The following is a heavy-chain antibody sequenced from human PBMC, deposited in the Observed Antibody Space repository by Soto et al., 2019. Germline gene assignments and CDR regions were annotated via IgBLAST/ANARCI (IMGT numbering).Heavy chain of an antibody. V-gene: IGHV3-48*01. CDR2: ISSSSSTI. CDR3: AREMMTTAYYYYYYMDV. J-gene: IGHJ6*03. Sequence: GGSLRLSCAASGFTFSSYSMNWVRQAPGKGLEWVSYISSSSSTIYYADSVKGRFTISRDNAKNSLYLQMNSLRAEDTAVYYCAREMMTTAYYYYYYMDVWGKGTTVTVSS. D-gene: IGHD4-4*01. CDR1: GFTFSSYS.